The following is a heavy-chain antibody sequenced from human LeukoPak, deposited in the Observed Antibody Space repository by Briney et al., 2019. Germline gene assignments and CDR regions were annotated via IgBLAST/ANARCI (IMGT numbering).Heavy chain of an antibody. D-gene: IGHD1-20*01. V-gene: IGHV1-46*01. CDR1: GYTFISYY. Sequence: ASVKVSCKASGYTFISYYIHWVRQAPGQGVEWMGLINPSSGNTPYAQQFQGRVTMTRDTSTSTVYMELSSLRSEDTAVYYCARHSLIGTTPFDYWGQGTLVTVPS. J-gene: IGHJ4*02. CDR2: INPSSGNT. CDR3: ARHSLIGTTPFDY.